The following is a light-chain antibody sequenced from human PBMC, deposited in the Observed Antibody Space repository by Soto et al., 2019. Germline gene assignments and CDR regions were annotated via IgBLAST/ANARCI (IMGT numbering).Light chain of an antibody. CDR2: DAS. Sequence: ESVLTQSPGTLSLSPWERVTLSCRASQTVTNDYLAWYQQKDGQAPRLLIYDASTRATGVPDRFSGSGSGPEYTLTITRLEPEDFAVYSCQQYGFSPISFGQGTRLEIK. CDR3: QQYGFSPIS. V-gene: IGKV3-20*01. J-gene: IGKJ5*01. CDR1: QTVTNDY.